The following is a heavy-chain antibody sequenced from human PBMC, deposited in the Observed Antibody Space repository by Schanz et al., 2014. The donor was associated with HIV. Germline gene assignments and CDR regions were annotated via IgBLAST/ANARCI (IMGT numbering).Heavy chain of an antibody. CDR2: INPNSGGT. CDR3: ARRESDGALDV. Sequence: QVHLVQSGAEVKKPGASVKVSCKASGYTFTGYYMHWVRQAPGQGLEWMGCINPNSGGTNYAQKFQGRVTMTRDTSISTAYMDLRSLRSDDTAVYHCARRESDGALDVWGPGTTVIVSS. D-gene: IGHD2-21*02. CDR1: GYTFTGYY. J-gene: IGHJ6*02. V-gene: IGHV1-2*02.